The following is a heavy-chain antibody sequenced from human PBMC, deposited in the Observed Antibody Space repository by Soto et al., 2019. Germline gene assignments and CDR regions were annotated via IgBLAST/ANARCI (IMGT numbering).Heavy chain of an antibody. D-gene: IGHD3-3*01. CDR2: ISYDGSNK. CDR1: GFTFSSYA. CDR3: ARGGTPYYDFWGGYYGGFDY. Sequence: QVQLVESGGGVVQPGRSLRLSCAASGFTFSSYAMHWVRQAPGKGLEWVAVISYDGSNKYYADSVKGRFTISRDNSKNTVYLQMNSLRAEDTAVYYCARGGTPYYDFWGGYYGGFDYWGQGTLVTVSS. J-gene: IGHJ4*02. V-gene: IGHV3-30-3*01.